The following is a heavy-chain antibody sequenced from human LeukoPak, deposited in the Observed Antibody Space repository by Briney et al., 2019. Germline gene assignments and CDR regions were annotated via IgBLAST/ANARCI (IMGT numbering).Heavy chain of an antibody. Sequence: PSETLSLTCAVYGGSISGYYWSWIRQPPGKGLEGFGEINHSGSTNYNPSLKSRVTISVDTSKNQCSLKLSSVTAADTAVYYCARGRYYGSGSTLPDYWGQGTLVTVSS. D-gene: IGHD3-10*01. CDR2: INHSGST. J-gene: IGHJ4*02. CDR1: GGSISGYY. V-gene: IGHV4-34*01. CDR3: ARGRYYGSGSTLPDY.